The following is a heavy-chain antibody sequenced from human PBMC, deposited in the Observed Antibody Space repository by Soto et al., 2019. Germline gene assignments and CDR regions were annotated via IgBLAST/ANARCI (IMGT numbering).Heavy chain of an antibody. CDR1: GFTVSSNY. J-gene: IGHJ3*02. V-gene: IGHV3-74*01. CDR3: ARDELGYSI. Sequence: PGGSLRLSCAASGFTVSSNYMSWVRQAPGKGLEWVSRINSDGSSTSYADSVKGRFTISRDNAKNTLYLQMNSLRAEDTAVYYCARDELGYSIWGQGTMVTVSS. CDR2: INSDGSST. D-gene: IGHD2-15*01.